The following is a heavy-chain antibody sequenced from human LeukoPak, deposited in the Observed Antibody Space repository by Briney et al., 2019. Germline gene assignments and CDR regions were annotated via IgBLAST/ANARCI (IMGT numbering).Heavy chain of an antibody. V-gene: IGHV1-2*06. J-gene: IGHJ4*02. CDR1: GYTFTDYY. CDR3: ARDSRVAGDY. D-gene: IGHD2-15*01. CDR2: INPKSGDT. Sequence: ASVKVSCKASGYTFTDYYMHWVRQAPGQGLEWMGRINPKSGDTGFAQKFRGRVTMTRDTSVTTAYMELGRLTSDDTASYYCARDSRVAGDYWGQGTLVTVSS.